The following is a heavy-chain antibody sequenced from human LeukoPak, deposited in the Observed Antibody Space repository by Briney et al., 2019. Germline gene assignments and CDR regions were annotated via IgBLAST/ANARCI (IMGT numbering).Heavy chain of an antibody. CDR3: ARDYTTYYYGMDV. CDR2: IIPILGIA. D-gene: IGHD3-16*01. Sequence: SVKVSCKASGYTFTSYGISWVRQAPGQGLEWMGRIIPILGIANYAQKFQGRVTITADRSTSTAYMELSSLRSEDTAVYYCARDYTTYYYGMDVWGQGTTVTVSS. V-gene: IGHV1-69*04. CDR1: GYTFTSYG. J-gene: IGHJ6*02.